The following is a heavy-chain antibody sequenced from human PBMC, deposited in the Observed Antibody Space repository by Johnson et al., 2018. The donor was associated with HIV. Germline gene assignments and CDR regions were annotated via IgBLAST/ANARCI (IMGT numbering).Heavy chain of an antibody. Sequence: QVQLVESGGGLVQPGGSLRLSCAASGFTFSNAWMSWARQAPGKGLEWVSYISSSGSTIYYADSVKGRFTISRDNSKNTLYLQLNSLGAEDTAVYYCARLSVAGDAFDIWGQGTMVTVSS. CDR1: GFTFSNAW. J-gene: IGHJ3*02. D-gene: IGHD6-19*01. V-gene: IGHV3-11*01. CDR2: ISSSGSTI. CDR3: ARLSVAGDAFDI.